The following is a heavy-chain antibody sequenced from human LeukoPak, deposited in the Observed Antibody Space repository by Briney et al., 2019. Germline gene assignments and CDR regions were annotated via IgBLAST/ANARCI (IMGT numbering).Heavy chain of an antibody. V-gene: IGHV3-7*03. CDR1: GFTLRSDW. CDR3: ARGESITIFGMVSGGYFDY. D-gene: IGHD3-3*01. CDR2: IKQDADER. J-gene: IGHJ4*02. Sequence: SGGSLRLSRAASGFTLRSDWMTWVRQAPGKGLEWVANIKQDADERNYVDSVKGRFTISRDNAKNSLYLQMNNLRAEDTAMYYCARGESITIFGMVSGGYFDYWGQGTLVTVSS.